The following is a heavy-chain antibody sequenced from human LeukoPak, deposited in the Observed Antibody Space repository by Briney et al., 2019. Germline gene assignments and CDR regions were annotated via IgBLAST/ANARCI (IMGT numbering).Heavy chain of an antibody. CDR1: GYNFTSSW. Sequence: RGESLKISCKGSGYNFTSSWIGWVRQMPGKGLAWMGIIYPGDSDTRYSPSFQGQVTILADKSISTAYLQWSSLKASDTAMYFCARIVGAITIDYWGQGTLVIVSS. J-gene: IGHJ4*02. CDR3: ARIVGAITIDY. D-gene: IGHD1-26*01. V-gene: IGHV5-51*01. CDR2: IYPGDSDT.